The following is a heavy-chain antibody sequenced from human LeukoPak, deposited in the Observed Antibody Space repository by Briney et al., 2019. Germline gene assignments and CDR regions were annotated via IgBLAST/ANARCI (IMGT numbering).Heavy chain of an antibody. J-gene: IGHJ4*02. V-gene: IGHV4-39*07. CDR1: GGSISSSSYY. D-gene: IGHD6-13*01. Sequence: SETLSLTCTVSGGSISSSSYYWGWIRQPPGKGLESIGSIYYSGSTYYNPSLKSRVTISVDTSKNQFSLKLSSVTAADTAVYYCARVGVAIAAAGHFDYWGQGTLVTVSS. CDR3: ARVGVAIAAAGHFDY. CDR2: IYYSGST.